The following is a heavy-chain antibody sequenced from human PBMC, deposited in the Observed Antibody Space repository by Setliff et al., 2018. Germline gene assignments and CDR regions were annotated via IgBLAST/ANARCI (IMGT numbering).Heavy chain of an antibody. CDR3: AGGNYGSRGRLYYYYYGMDV. CDR2: VHASGST. J-gene: IGHJ6*02. Sequence: SETLSLTCTVSGGSIRSGSFYWSWIRQSAEKGLEWIGRVHASGSTNYNPSLKSRVTMSVDTSKNQFSLKLSSVTAADTAVYYCAGGNYGSRGRLYYYYYGMDVWGQGTTVTVSS. D-gene: IGHD1-7*01. CDR1: GGSIRSGSFY. V-gene: IGHV4-61*02.